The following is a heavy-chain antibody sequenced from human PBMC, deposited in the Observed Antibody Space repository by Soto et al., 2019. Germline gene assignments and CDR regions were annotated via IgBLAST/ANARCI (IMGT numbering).Heavy chain of an antibody. Sequence: LRLSCAASGFTFDDYAMHWVRQAPGKGLEWVSGISWNSGSIGYADSVKGRFTISRDNAKNSLYLQMNSLRAEDTALYYCAKGLELRSGAFDIWGQGTMVTVSS. CDR3: AKGLELRSGAFDI. CDR1: GFTFDDYA. V-gene: IGHV3-9*01. J-gene: IGHJ3*02. CDR2: ISWNSGSI. D-gene: IGHD1-7*01.